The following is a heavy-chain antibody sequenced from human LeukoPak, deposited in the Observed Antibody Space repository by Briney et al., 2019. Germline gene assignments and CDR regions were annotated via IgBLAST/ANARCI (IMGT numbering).Heavy chain of an antibody. D-gene: IGHD2-15*01. CDR2: FYNSGSS. J-gene: IGHJ4*02. CDR1: GGSISDYY. Sequence: PSETLSLTCTVSGGSISDYYRGWIRQPPRKGLEWIGYFYNSGSSTYNPSLKSRVTISVDTSKEQFSLKVNSVTAADTAVYYCAREGGGYYFDYWGQGTLVTVSS. CDR3: AREGGGYYFDY. V-gene: IGHV4-59*01.